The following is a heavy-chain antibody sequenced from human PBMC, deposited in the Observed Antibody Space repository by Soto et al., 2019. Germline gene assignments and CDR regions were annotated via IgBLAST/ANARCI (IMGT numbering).Heavy chain of an antibody. V-gene: IGHV3-43*01. CDR1: GFTFDDYT. CDR3: AKDAYCSGGSCYSVAAGYYGMDV. J-gene: IGHJ6*02. Sequence: EVQLVESGGVVVQPGGSLRLSCAASGFTFDDYTMHWVRQAPGKGLEWVSLISWDGGSTYYADSVKGRFTISRDKSKNSLYLQMNSLRTEDTALYYCAKDAYCSGGSCYSVAAGYYGMDVWGQGTTVTVSS. D-gene: IGHD2-15*01. CDR2: ISWDGGST.